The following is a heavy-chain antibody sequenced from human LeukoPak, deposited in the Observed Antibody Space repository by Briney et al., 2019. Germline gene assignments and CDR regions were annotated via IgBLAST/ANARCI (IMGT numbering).Heavy chain of an antibody. D-gene: IGHD3-3*01. Sequence: PSGTLSLTCTVSGGSTSSGAYYWSWIRQPPGKGLEWIGYIYYSGSTYYNPSLKSRITISIDTSKNQFSLKLSSVTAADTAVYYCSTTYYDFWSGIRGWGQGTLVTVSS. J-gene: IGHJ4*02. CDR2: IYYSGST. V-gene: IGHV4-30-4*01. CDR1: GGSTSSGAYY. CDR3: STTYYDFWSGIRG.